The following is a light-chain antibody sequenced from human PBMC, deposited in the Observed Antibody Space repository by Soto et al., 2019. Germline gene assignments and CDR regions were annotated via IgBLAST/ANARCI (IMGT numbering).Light chain of an antibody. Sequence: QTPLTQPSSFSCSRGQLIIISYSGTSSDVGGYNLVSWYQQHPGKAPQPLIYAVTHRPSTISNTFSGSKSGNTASLTISGLKVEEEADYYCISYTSSSTYVVGTATTPPVL. V-gene: IGLV2-14*01. CDR2: AVT. J-gene: IGLJ1*01. CDR1: SSDVGGYNL. CDR3: ISYTSSSTYV.